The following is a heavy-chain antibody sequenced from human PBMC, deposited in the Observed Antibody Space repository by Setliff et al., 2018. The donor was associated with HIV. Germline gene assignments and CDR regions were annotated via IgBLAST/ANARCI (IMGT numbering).Heavy chain of an antibody. D-gene: IGHD6-19*01. CDR1: GYSISSGYY. CDR3: VRGGGSGWRQNYYGMDV. CDR2: INHNGVT. V-gene: IGHV4-34*01. Sequence: NPSETLSLTCVVSGYSISSGYYWSWIRQPPGKGLEWIGEINHNGVTNYSPSLKSRLTISIDTPKRQFSLKLTTATAADSGVYYCVRGGGSGWRQNYYGMDVWGQGTTVTVSS. J-gene: IGHJ6*02.